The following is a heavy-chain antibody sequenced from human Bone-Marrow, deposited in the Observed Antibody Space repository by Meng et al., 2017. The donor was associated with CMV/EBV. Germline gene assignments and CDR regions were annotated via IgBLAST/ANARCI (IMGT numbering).Heavy chain of an antibody. CDR1: GFTFSADA. CDR2: ISRNGGST. J-gene: IGHJ3*02. CDR3: GATGTTRDDFDI. Sequence: GGSLRLSCAASGFTFSADAMHWVRQAPGKGLEYVSAISRNGGSTYYADSVKGWFTISRDNSKNTLYMQMNSLRAEDTAVYYCGATGTTRDDFDIWGQGTMVTVSS. V-gene: IGHV3-64*02. D-gene: IGHD1-7*01.